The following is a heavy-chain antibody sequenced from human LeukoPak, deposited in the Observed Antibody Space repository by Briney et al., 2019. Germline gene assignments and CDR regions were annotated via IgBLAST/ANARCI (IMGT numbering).Heavy chain of an antibody. CDR2: IKQDGSEK. J-gene: IGHJ6*02. CDR1: GFTFSSYW. Sequence: PGGSLRLSCAASGFTFSSYWMSWVRQAPGKGLEWVANIKQDGSEKYYVDSVKGRFTISRDNAKNSLYLQMNSLRAEDTAVYYCARRLQPRYYYYGMDVWGQGTTVTVSS. V-gene: IGHV3-7*01. CDR3: ARRLQPRYYYYGMDV.